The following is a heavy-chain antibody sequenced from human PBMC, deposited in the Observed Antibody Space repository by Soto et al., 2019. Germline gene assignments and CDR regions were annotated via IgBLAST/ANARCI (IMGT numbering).Heavy chain of an antibody. J-gene: IGHJ4*02. Sequence: ASVKVSCQVSGYTLTELSMHWVRQAPGKGLEWMGGFDPEDGETIYAQKFQGRVTMTEDTSTDTAYMELSSLRSEDTAVYYCATGTAPTTQFDYWGQGTLVTVSS. CDR2: FDPEDGET. CDR1: GYTLTELS. V-gene: IGHV1-24*01. CDR3: ATGTAPTTQFDY. D-gene: IGHD1-7*01.